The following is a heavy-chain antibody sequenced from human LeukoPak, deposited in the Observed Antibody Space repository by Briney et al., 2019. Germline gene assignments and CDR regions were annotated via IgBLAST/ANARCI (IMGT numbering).Heavy chain of an antibody. J-gene: IGHJ4*02. CDR2: IWYDGSNK. D-gene: IGHD6-13*01. CDR3: ARVSGYSGTWYVDY. Sequence: PGRSLRLSCVASGFTFKSYGMHWVRQAPDKGLEWVAIIWYDGSNKYYADFVKGRFTTSRDNSKNTLYLQMNSLRADDTAVYYCARVSGYSGTWYVDYWGQGTLVTVSS. V-gene: IGHV3-33*01. CDR1: GFTFKSYG.